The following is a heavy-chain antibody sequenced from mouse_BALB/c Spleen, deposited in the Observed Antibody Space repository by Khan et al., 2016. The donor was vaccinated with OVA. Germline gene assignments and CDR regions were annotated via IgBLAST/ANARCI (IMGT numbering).Heavy chain of an antibody. CDR2: ISYSGST. CDR1: CYPITSDYA. CDR3: ARDGSRYSYAMDY. D-gene: IGHD2-3*01. J-gene: IGHJ4*01. V-gene: IGHV3-2*02. Sequence: LQESGPGLVKPSQSLSLTCTVTCYPITSDYAWNWIPQFPGNKLEWMGYISYSGSTNYNPALKSRIPITRDTSKHQFFLQLNSVTTEDTATSDCARDGSRYSYAMDYWGQGTSVTVSS.